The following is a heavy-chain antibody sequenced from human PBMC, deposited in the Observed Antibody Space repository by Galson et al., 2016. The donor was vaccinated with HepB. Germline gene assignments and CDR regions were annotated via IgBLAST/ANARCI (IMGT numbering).Heavy chain of an antibody. CDR1: GFSFSRYV. CDR3: ASGSNYRDFVSTFYF. D-gene: IGHD5-24*01. CDR2: TSESGGTT. V-gene: IGHV3-23*01. Sequence: SLRLSCAASGFSFSRYVMSWVRQAPGKGLEWVSGTSESGGTTYYADSVKGRFTISRDNSKNKLYLQMNSLRAEDTAAYYCASGSNYRDFVSTFYFWGQGALVTVSS. J-gene: IGHJ4*02.